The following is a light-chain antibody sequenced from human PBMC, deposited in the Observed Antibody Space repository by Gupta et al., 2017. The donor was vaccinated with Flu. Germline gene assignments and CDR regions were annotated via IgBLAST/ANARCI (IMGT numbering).Light chain of an antibody. J-gene: IGKJ5*01. CDR3: QQYYSSPPT. CDR2: WAS. Sequence: DIVMTQSPDSLAVSLGERATINCKSSQSVLSTPNNKNYLAWYQHKSGQPPKVLFYWASSRESGVPDRFVVSGSGTDFTLTISSLQAEDVAVYYCQQYYSSPPTFGQGTRLEMK. V-gene: IGKV4-1*01. CDR1: QSVLSTPNNKNY.